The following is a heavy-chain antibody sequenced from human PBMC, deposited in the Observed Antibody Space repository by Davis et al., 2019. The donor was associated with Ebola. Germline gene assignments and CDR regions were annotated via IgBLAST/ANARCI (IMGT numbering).Heavy chain of an antibody. D-gene: IGHD4-23*01. V-gene: IGHV3-11*01. CDR2: ISSNGSTI. CDR1: GFTFSDYY. Sequence: PGGSLRLSCAASGFTFSDYYMSWIRQAPGKGLEWVSYISSNGSTIYYADSVKGRFTISRDNAKNSLYLQMNSLRAEDTAVYYCARRTISLRWWEYYYYGMDVWGQGTTVTVSS. J-gene: IGHJ6*02. CDR3: ARRTISLRWWEYYYYGMDV.